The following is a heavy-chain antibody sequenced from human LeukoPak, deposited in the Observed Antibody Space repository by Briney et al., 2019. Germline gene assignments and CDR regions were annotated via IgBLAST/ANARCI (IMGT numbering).Heavy chain of an antibody. CDR3: ARALVVAASGGNWFDP. D-gene: IGHD2-15*01. Sequence: SETLSLTCTVSGGSISSYYWSWIQQPPGKGLEWIGYIYYSGSTNYNPSLKSRVTISVDTSKNQFSLKLSSVTAADTAVYYCARALVVAASGGNWFDPWGQGTLVTVSS. CDR1: GGSISSYY. J-gene: IGHJ5*02. CDR2: IYYSGST. V-gene: IGHV4-59*01.